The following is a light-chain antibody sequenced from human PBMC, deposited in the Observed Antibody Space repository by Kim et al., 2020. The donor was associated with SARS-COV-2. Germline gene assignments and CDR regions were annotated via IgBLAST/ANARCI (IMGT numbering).Light chain of an antibody. Sequence: SSELTQDPAVSVALGQTVRITCQGDSLRSYFASWYQQKPGQAPLLVIYGKTNRPSGIPDRFSGSSSGRTASLTITGPQAEDEADFYCMSRETDGPHNYVF. CDR2: GKT. CDR1: SLRSYF. CDR3: MSRETDGPHNYV. V-gene: IGLV3-19*01. J-gene: IGLJ1*01.